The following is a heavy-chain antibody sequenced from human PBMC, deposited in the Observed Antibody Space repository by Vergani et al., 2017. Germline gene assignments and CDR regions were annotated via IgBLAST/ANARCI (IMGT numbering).Heavy chain of an antibody. V-gene: IGHV1-2*02. CDR1: GYTFIGYY. D-gene: IGHD2-15*01. CDR2: INPNTGGT. J-gene: IGHJ6*02. CDR3: SRDLGYCSVGKGPPPGHYGMDV. Sequence: QVLLVQSGAEVKKPGASVKVSCKASGYTFIGYYIHWVRQAPGQGLEWMGWINPNTGGTNYTQQFQGRVTMSRDTSISTAYMEVTRLKSDDTAVYFCSRDLGYCSVGKGPPPGHYGMDVWGQGTAVTVSS.